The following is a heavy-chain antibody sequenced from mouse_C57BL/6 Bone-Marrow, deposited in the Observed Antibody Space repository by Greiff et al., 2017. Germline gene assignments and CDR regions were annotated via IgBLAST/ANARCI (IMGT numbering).Heavy chain of an antibody. CDR1: GYTFTSYW. V-gene: IGHV1-64*01. J-gene: IGHJ1*03. Sequence: VQLQQSGAELVKPGASVKLSCKASGYTFTSYWMHWVKQRPGQGLEWIGMIHPNSGSTNYNEKFKSKATLTVDKSSSTAYMQLSSLTSDDSAVYYCATYSNLSRWYFDVWGTGTTVTVSS. CDR2: IHPNSGST. CDR3: ATYSNLSRWYFDV. D-gene: IGHD2-5*01.